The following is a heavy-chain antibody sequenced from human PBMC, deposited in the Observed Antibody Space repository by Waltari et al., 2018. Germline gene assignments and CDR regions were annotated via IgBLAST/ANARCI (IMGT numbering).Heavy chain of an antibody. V-gene: IGHV4-39*01. CDR2: IYYSGST. D-gene: IGHD3-16*01. J-gene: IGHJ5*02. CDR1: GGSISSSSYY. CDR3: ARCMITFGGVIDP. Sequence: QLQLQESGPGLVKPSETLSLTCTVSGGSISSSSYYWGWIRQPPGKGLEWIGSIYYSGSTYYNPSLKSRVTISVDTSKNQFSLKLSSVTAADTAVYYCARCMITFGGVIDPWGQGTLVTVSS.